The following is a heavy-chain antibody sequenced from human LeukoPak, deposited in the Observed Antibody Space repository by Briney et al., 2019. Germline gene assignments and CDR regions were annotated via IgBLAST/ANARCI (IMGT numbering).Heavy chain of an antibody. J-gene: IGHJ6*03. CDR2: INHSGST. CDR3: ARGRWSYMDV. D-gene: IGHD4-23*01. Sequence: SETLSLTCAVYGGSFSGYYWSWIRQPPGKGLEWIGEINHSGSTNYNPSLKSQVTISVDTSKNQFSLKLSSVTAADTAVYYCARGRWSYMDVWGKGTTVTVSS. CDR1: GGSFSGYY. V-gene: IGHV4-34*01.